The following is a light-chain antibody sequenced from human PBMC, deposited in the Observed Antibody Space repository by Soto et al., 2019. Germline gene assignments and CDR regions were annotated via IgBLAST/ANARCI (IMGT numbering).Light chain of an antibody. V-gene: IGKV1-9*01. CDR2: AAS. J-gene: IGKJ5*01. Sequence: DIQMTQSPSFLSASVGDRVTITCRASQGISTYLAWYQQKAGRAPRLLIYAASTLQSGVPSRFSGSGSGTEFTLTISGSQPEDLAHYYCQQVNSFPITFGQGTRL. CDR3: QQVNSFPIT. CDR1: QGISTY.